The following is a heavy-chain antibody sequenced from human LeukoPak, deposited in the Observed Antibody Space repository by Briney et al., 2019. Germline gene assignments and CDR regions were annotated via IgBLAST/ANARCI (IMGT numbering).Heavy chain of an antibody. Sequence: GRSLRLSCAASGFTFSSYGMHWVRQAPGKGLEWVAVISYDGSNKYYADPVKGRFTISRDNSKNTLYLQMNSLRAEDTAVYYCARERGYSYGYVGAFDIWGQGTMVTVSS. CDR2: ISYDGSNK. V-gene: IGHV3-30*03. J-gene: IGHJ3*02. CDR3: ARERGYSYGYVGAFDI. CDR1: GFTFSSYG. D-gene: IGHD5-18*01.